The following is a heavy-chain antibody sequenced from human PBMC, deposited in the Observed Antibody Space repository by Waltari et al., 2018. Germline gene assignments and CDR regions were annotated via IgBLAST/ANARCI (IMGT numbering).Heavy chain of an antibody. V-gene: IGHV4-4*02. CDR2: IHGCGRT. CDR3: ARDRGRGLYFDS. J-gene: IGHJ4*02. D-gene: IGHD2-15*01. CDR1: GDSMSEHYW. Sequence: QLQLQQSGPGLVKPSESLSLTCGVSGDSMSEHYWWSRVRQSPEKGLEWIGQIHGCGRTYYNPSLESRVSVSMDTSNNKFFLKLSSAIAADTAVYYCARDRGRGLYFDSWGQGTLVTVSP.